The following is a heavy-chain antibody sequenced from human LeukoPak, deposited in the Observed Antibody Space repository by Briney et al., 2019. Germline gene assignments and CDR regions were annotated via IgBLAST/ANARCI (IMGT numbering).Heavy chain of an antibody. D-gene: IGHD2-21*02. CDR3: AKCGGDCYHGAFDI. CDR2: IYSGGST. J-gene: IGHJ3*02. V-gene: IGHV3-53*01. CDR1: GFTVSSNY. Sequence: AGSLRLSCAASGFTVSSNYMSWVRQPPGKGLEWVSVIYSGGSTYFSDSVKGRFTISRDNSKNTLYLQMNSLRAEDTAVYYCAKCGGDCYHGAFDIWGQGTMVTVSS.